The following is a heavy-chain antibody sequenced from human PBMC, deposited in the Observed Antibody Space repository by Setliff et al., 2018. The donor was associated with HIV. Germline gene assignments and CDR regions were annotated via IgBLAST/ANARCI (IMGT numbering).Heavy chain of an antibody. J-gene: IGHJ3*01. CDR1: GYTFTGYY. V-gene: IGHV1-46*01. D-gene: IGHD5-12*01. CDR3: ARIWVGWLQLGDAFDC. Sequence: ASVKVSCKASGYTFTGYYMHWVRQAPGQGLEWMGMVYPSDGSTSYAQKFQGRVTMTRDTSTSTIYMELNSLTSEDTAVYYCARIWVGWLQLGDAFDCWGQGTMVTVSS. CDR2: VYPSDGST.